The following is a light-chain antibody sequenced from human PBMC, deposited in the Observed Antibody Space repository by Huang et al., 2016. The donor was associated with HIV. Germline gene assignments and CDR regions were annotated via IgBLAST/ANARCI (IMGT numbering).Light chain of an antibody. V-gene: IGKV1-5*03. CDR2: KAS. J-gene: IGKJ1*01. CDR3: QQYSSWRT. CDR1: QTITNW. Sequence: DIQMTQSPSTLSASVGDRVTITCRDSQTITNWLAWYKQKPGKAPKRLIYKASTLETGVPSRFSGSGSGTEFTLTINSMQPDDFATYYCQQYSSWRTFGQGTKVE.